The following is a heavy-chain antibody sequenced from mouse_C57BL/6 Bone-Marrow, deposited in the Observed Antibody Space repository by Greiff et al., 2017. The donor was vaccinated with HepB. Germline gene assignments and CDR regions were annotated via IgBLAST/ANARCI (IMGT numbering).Heavy chain of an antibody. CDR2: IDPSDSYT. CDR1: GYTFTSYW. Sequence: QVQLQQPGAELVRPGTSVKLSCKASGYTFTSYWMHWVKQRPGQGLEWIGVIDPSDSYTNYNQKFKGKATLTVDTSSSTAYMQLSSLTSEDSAVYCCARERNSTWFAHWAQVTLFTVSA. CDR3: ARERNSTWFAH. V-gene: IGHV1-59*01. J-gene: IGHJ3*01. D-gene: IGHD2-1*01.